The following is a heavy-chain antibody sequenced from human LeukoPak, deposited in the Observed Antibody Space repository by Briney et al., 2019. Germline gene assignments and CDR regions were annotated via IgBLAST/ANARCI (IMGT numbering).Heavy chain of an antibody. Sequence: GGSLRLSCAASGFTVSSNYMSWVRQAPGKGLEWVSVIYSGGSTYYADSVKGRFTISRDNSKNTLSLQMNSLRAEDTALYYCAKAYGSGTYYTSYWGQGTLVTVSS. CDR3: AKAYGSGTYYTSY. V-gene: IGHV3-66*01. J-gene: IGHJ4*02. CDR1: GFTVSSNY. CDR2: IYSGGST. D-gene: IGHD3-10*01.